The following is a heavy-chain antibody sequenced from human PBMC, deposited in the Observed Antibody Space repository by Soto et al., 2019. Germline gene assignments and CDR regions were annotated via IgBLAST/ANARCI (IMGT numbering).Heavy chain of an antibody. D-gene: IGHD3-10*01. J-gene: IGHJ4*02. Sequence: QVQLVQSGAEVEKPGASVKVSCKTSGYFFTSYYIHWVRQAPGQGLEWMGWINPNNGGTNSAQKLQGRVTMTSDTSINTAYMEITRLRSDDTALYYCAREVTYGGGSFSLGLWGQGTLVTVSS. V-gene: IGHV1-2*02. CDR3: AREVTYGGGSFSLGL. CDR1: GYFFTSYY. CDR2: INPNNGGT.